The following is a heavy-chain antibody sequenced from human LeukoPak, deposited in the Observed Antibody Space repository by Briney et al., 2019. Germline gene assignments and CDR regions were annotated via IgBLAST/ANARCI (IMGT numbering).Heavy chain of an antibody. D-gene: IGHD6-13*01. CDR1: GFTISNYD. Sequence: GGSLRLSCAASGFTISNYDMNWVRQAPGKGLEWVSYISTSGRTTYYADSVKGRFTISRDNAKNSLPLQMNSLRAEDTAVYYCARVLPSSWFFFDYWGQGTLVTVSS. CDR2: ISTSGRTT. J-gene: IGHJ4*02. V-gene: IGHV3-48*03. CDR3: ARVLPSSWFFFDY.